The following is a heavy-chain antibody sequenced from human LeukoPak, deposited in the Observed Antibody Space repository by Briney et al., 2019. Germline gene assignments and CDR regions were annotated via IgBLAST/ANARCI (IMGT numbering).Heavy chain of an antibody. D-gene: IGHD4-17*01. CDR3: ARHWGLRGAFDY. CDR2: IYHSGST. J-gene: IGHJ4*02. Sequence: PSETLSLTCAVSGGSISSGGYSWSWIRQPPGKGLEWIGYIYHSGSTYYNPSLKSRVTISVDTSRNQFSLKVNSVTAADTAVYFCARHWGLRGAFDYWGQGALVTVSS. CDR1: GGSISSGGYS. V-gene: IGHV4-30-2*01.